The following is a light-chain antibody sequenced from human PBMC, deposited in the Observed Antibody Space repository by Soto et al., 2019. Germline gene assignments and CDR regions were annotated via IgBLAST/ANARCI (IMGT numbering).Light chain of an antibody. CDR2: EVR. J-gene: IGLJ2*01. Sequence: QSALTQPPSASGSPGQSVTISCTGTSSDVGGYNDVSWYQQHPGKAPTFLIFEVRRPPSGVPGRFSGSKSANPASLTVSGHQADDEDDYCCSSYAGSNSPVIFGGGTKLTVL. CDR1: SSDVGGYND. V-gene: IGLV2-8*01. CDR3: SSYAGSNSPVI.